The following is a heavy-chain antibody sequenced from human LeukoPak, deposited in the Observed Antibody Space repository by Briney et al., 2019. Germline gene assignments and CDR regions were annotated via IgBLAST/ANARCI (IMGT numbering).Heavy chain of an antibody. Sequence: GESLKISCQGSGYTFPDYWIGWVRQMPGKGLEWMGIIYPRDSDTRYSPSFQGQVTFSADKSISTAYLQWSSLRASDTAIYYCARQCCRGASPGFDPWGQGTLVTVSS. CDR3: ARQCCRGASPGFDP. J-gene: IGHJ5*02. CDR1: GYTFPDYW. V-gene: IGHV5-51*01. CDR2: IYPRDSDT. D-gene: IGHD3-10*01.